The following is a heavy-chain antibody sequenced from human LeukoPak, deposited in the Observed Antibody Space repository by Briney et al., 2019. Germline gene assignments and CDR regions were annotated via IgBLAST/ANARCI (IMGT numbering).Heavy chain of an antibody. J-gene: IGHJ3*02. CDR1: GFTFSDDY. CDR2: ISSSGSI. D-gene: IGHD3-22*01. Sequence: GGSLRLSCAASGFTFSDDYMSWIRQAPGKGLEWVSYISSSGSIYYADSVKGRFTISRDNAKNSLYLQMNSLRAEDTAVYYCARDWRDSSGKFPNDAFDIWGQGTMVTVSS. V-gene: IGHV3-11*04. CDR3: ARDWRDSSGKFPNDAFDI.